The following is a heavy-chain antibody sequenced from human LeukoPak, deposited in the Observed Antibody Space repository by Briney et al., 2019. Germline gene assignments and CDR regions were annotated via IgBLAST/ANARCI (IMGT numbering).Heavy chain of an antibody. CDR1: GFTFSDYY. V-gene: IGHV3-11*04. J-gene: IGHJ4*02. CDR2: ISSSSSTI. Sequence: PGGSLRLSYAASGFTFSDYYMSWIRQAPGKGLEWVSYISSSSSTIYYADSVKGRFTISRDNAKNSLYLQMNSLRAEDTAVYYCARTVIPGIAAAGSGGYFDYWGQGTLVTVSS. CDR3: ARTVIPGIAAAGSGGYFDY. D-gene: IGHD6-13*01.